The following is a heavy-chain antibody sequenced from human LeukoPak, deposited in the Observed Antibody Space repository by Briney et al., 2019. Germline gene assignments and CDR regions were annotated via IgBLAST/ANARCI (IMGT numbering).Heavy chain of an antibody. J-gene: IGHJ4*02. CDR1: GVSISSYY. CDR3: AREGYGSGWYDN. CDR2: IYYSGTT. Sequence: ETQTHSCTVSGVSISSYYWSWIWQPPGKGLEWIGYIYYSGTTNYNPSLKSRLTISIDTSKNQFSLKLRSVTAADTAVYYCAREGYGSGWYDNWRQGTLVTVSS. D-gene: IGHD6-19*01. V-gene: IGHV4-59*01.